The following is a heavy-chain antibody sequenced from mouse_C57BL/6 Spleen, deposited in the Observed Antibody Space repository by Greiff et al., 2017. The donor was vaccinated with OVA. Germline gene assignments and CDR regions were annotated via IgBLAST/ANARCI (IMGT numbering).Heavy chain of an antibody. J-gene: IGHJ4*01. D-gene: IGHD2-4*01. V-gene: IGHV8-12*01. Sequence: QVQLKESGPGILQSSQTLSLTCSFSGFSLSTSGMGVSWIRQPSGKGLEWLAHIYWDDDKRYNPSLKSRLTISKDTSRNQVFLKITSVDTADTATYYCARRANGIYYDYYYAMDYWGQGTSVTVSS. CDR2: IYWDDDK. CDR3: ARRANGIYYDYYYAMDY. CDR1: GFSLSTSGMG.